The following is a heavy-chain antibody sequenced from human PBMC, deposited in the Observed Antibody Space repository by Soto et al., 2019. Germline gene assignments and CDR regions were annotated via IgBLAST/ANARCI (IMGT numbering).Heavy chain of an antibody. V-gene: IGHV1-8*01. CDR2: MNPNSGNT. J-gene: IGHJ4*02. CDR3: ARTLYGDNVDY. D-gene: IGHD4-17*01. Sequence: QVQLVQSGAEVKKPGASVKVSCKASGYTFTSYDINWMRQATGQGLEWMGWMNPNSGNTGYAQKFQGRVTMSRNTSISTAYMELRSLRSEGTAVCYCARTLYGDNVDYWGQGTLVTVSS. CDR1: GYTFTSYD.